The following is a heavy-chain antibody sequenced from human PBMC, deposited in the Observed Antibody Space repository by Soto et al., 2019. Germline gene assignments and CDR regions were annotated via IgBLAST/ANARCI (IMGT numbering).Heavy chain of an antibody. J-gene: IGHJ5*02. Sequence: PSETLSLTCAVYGESFSGYDCSGIRQTPGNGLERIGEINHSGSTNYNPSLKSRVTISVDPSKNQFSLKLSSVTAADTAVYHCARGRTPTQGGYCSGGSCYGSWFDPWGQGTLVTVSS. CDR1: GESFSGYD. CDR3: ARGRTPTQGGYCSGGSCYGSWFDP. D-gene: IGHD2-15*01. CDR2: INHSGST. V-gene: IGHV4-34*01.